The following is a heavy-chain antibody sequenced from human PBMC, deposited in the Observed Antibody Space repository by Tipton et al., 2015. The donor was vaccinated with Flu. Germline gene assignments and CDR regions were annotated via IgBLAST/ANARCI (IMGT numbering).Heavy chain of an antibody. J-gene: IGHJ4*02. CDR1: GVTFSDLW. Sequence: SLRLSCEASGVTFSDLWMTWVRQAPGKGLEWVANIKQDGSDKYYVDSVKGRFTISRDNAKNLMYLQMNSLRAEDTAVYFCARDRGYFDTTGELDHWGQGTLVTVSS. D-gene: IGHD3-22*01. V-gene: IGHV3-7*01. CDR3: ARDRGYFDTTGELDH. CDR2: IKQDGSDK.